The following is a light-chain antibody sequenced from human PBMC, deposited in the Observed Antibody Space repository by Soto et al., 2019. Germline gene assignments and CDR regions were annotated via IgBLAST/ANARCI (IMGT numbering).Light chain of an antibody. CDR2: GTS. CDR3: QQYGTAPYT. CDR1: QSLTSGY. J-gene: IGKJ2*01. V-gene: IGKV3-20*01. Sequence: EIVLTQSAGTLSLSPGERATLSCRTSQSLTSGYLAWYQQKHGQALRLIIYGTSNRATGIPDRFSGGGSGTDFTLTISRLEPEDVAVYYCQQYGTAPYTFGQGTKVESK.